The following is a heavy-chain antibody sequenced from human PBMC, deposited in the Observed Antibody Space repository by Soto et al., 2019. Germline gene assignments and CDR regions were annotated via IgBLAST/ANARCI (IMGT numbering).Heavy chain of an antibody. Sequence: PSETLSLTCTVSGGSISSYYWSWIRQPPGKGLEWIGYIYYSGSTNYNPSLKSRVTISVDTSKNQFSLKLSSVTAADTAVYYCARDRGNYLTNYYYGMDVWGQGTTVTVSS. CDR1: GGSISSYY. J-gene: IGHJ6*02. V-gene: IGHV4-59*12. CDR3: ARDRGNYLTNYYYGMDV. CDR2: IYYSGST. D-gene: IGHD4-4*01.